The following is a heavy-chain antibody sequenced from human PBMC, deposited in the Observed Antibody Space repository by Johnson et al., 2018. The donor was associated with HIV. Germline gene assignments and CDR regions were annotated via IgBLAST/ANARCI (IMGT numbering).Heavy chain of an antibody. CDR3: AKGGGQLWFYIAFDI. CDR1: GFTFSSYA. J-gene: IGHJ3*02. D-gene: IGHD5-18*01. V-gene: IGHV3-30-3*01. CDR2: ISYDGSNK. Sequence: QVQLVESGGGVVQPGRSLRLSCAASGFTFSSYAMHWVRQAPGKGLEWVAVISYDGSNKYYADSVKGRFTISRDNSKNTLYLKMNSMRAEDTAVYYCAKGGGQLWFYIAFDIWGQGTMVTVSS.